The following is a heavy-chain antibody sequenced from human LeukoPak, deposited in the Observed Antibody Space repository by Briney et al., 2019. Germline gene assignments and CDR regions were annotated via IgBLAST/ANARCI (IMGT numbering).Heavy chain of an antibody. CDR2: IYSGGST. CDR3: ARDHYYDSSGYSLSY. V-gene: IGHV3-53*01. Sequence: GGSLRLSCAASGFTVSSNYMSWVRQAPGKGLEWVSAIYSGGSTYYTDSVKGRFTISRDDSKNTLYLQMNSLRAEDMAVYYCARDHYYDSSGYSLSYWGQGTLVTVSS. J-gene: IGHJ4*02. CDR1: GFTVSSNY. D-gene: IGHD3-22*01.